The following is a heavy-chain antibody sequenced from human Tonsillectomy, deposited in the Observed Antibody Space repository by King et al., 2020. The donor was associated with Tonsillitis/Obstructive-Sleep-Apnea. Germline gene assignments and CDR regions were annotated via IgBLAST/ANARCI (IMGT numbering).Heavy chain of an antibody. Sequence: QVQLVESGGGLVKPGGSLRLSCAASGFTFSDYYMSWIRQAPGKGLEWVSYISSSSSYTNYADSVKGRFTISRDNAKNSLYLQMNSLRAEETAVYYCARLGNEYSGFHIDYWGQGTLVTVSS. J-gene: IGHJ4*02. CDR2: ISSSSSYT. CDR1: GFTFSDYY. CDR3: ARLGNEYSGFHIDY. V-gene: IGHV3-11*05. D-gene: IGHD5-12*01.